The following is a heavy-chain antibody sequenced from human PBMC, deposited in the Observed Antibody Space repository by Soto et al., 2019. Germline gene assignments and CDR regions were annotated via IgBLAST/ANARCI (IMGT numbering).Heavy chain of an antibody. V-gene: IGHV1-8*01. Sequence: ASVKVSCKASGYTFTTYDINWVRQATGQGLEWMGWMNPNSGNTGYAQKFQGRVTMTRNTSISTAYMELSSLRFDDTAMYYCACMLDVYTATPIAGEYWGQGTQVTVSS. CDR3: ACMLDVYTATPIAGEY. CDR1: GYTFTTYD. J-gene: IGHJ4*02. CDR2: MNPNSGNT. D-gene: IGHD5-18*01.